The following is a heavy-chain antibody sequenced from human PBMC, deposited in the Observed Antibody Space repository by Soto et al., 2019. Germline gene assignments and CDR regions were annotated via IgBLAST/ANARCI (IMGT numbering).Heavy chain of an antibody. V-gene: IGHV5-10-1*01. CDR3: AGNYFDFWSGYPPMDV. D-gene: IGHD3-3*01. J-gene: IGHJ6*02. CDR1: GYSFTSYC. Sequence: GESLKISCKGSGYSFTSYCISWVRQMPWKGLEWMGRIDPSDSYTNYSPSFQGHVTISADKSISTAYLQWSSLKASDTAMYYCAGNYFDFWSGYPPMDVWGQGTTVTVYS. CDR2: IDPSDSYT.